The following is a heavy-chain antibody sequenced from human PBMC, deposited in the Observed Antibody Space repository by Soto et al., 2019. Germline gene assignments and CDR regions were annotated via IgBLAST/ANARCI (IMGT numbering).Heavy chain of an antibody. J-gene: IGHJ4*02. D-gene: IGHD5-12*01. CDR1: GSTFTRYG. Sequence: XSVKVSCKASGSTFTRYGISWVRQAPGQGLEWLGSITXYNGKXNYAQKLQGRVXMTTDTSTXTAYMELRSLRSDDTAVYYCARGEFYSGYDSVYWGKGTLVTVYS. V-gene: IGHV1-18*01. CDR3: ARGEFYSGYDSVY. CDR2: ITXYNGKX.